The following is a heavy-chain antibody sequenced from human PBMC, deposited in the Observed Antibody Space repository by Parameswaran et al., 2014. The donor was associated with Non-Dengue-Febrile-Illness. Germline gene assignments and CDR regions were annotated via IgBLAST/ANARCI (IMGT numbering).Heavy chain of an antibody. CDR2: ISSSGSTI. CDR1: GFTFSSYE. V-gene: IGHV3-48*03. J-gene: IGHJ3*02. CDR3: AREGGYLSGSYRSGDDAFDI. Sequence: SLKIXCAASGFTFSSYEMNWVRQAPGKGLEWVSYISSSGSTIYYADSVKGRFTISRDNAKNSLYLQMNSLRAEDTAVYYCAREGGYLSGSYRSGDDAFDIWGQGTMVTVSS. D-gene: IGHD1-26*01.